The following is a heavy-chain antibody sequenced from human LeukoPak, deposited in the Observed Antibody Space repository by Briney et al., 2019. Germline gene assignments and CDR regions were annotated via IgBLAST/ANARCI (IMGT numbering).Heavy chain of an antibody. CDR3: ARQDAECSSTSCYAGGWFDP. CDR1: GGTFSKYA. Sequence: SVKVSCKASGGTFSKYAISWVRQAPGQGLEWMGGIIPIFSTTNYAQTFQARVTITADESTSTAYMELSSLRPDDTAMYYCARQDAECSSTSCYAGGWFDPWGQGTPVTVSS. J-gene: IGHJ5*02. V-gene: IGHV1-69*13. CDR2: IIPIFSTT. D-gene: IGHD2-2*01.